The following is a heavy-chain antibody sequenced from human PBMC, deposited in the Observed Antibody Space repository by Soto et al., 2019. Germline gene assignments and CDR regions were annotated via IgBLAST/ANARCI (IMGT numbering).Heavy chain of an antibody. V-gene: IGHV3-33*08. J-gene: IGHJ4*02. CDR1: GFTFSSYG. CDR3: ARGFPTVPTWLLFDA. CDR2: IWYDGSNK. Sequence: GGSLRLSCAASGFTFSSYGMHWVRQAPGKGLEWVAVIWYDGSNKYYADSVKGRFTISRDNFKNTVSLQMNNLRTEDTAVYYCARGFPTVPTWLLFDAWGQGALVTVSS. D-gene: IGHD4-17*01.